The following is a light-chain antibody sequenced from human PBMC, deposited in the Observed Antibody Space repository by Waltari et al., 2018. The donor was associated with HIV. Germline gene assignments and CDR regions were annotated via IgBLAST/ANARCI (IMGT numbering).Light chain of an antibody. CDR1: SSNIGNPY. CDR2: DNN. V-gene: IGLV1-51*01. CDR3: GTWDSSLRAVV. J-gene: IGLJ2*01. Sequence: QSVLTQPPSVPAAPGQKVSISCSGSSSNIGNPYVSWYQQFPGTAPKLLIYDNNKRPSGIPDRFSGSKSGTSATLGVTGLQTGDEADYYCGTWDSSLRAVVFGGGTKLTVL.